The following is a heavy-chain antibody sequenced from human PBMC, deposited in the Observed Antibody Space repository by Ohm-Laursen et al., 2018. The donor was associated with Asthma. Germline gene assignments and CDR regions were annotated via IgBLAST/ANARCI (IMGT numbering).Heavy chain of an antibody. CDR3: ARRPYDFWSGYYLDY. J-gene: IGHJ4*02. V-gene: IGHV4-34*01. CDR2: INHSGST. Sequence: GTLSLTCVVYGGSFSGYYWSWIRQPPGKGLEWIGEINHSGSTNYNPSLKSRVTISVDTSKNQFSLKLSSVTAADTAVYYCARRPYDFWSGYYLDYWGQGTLVTVSS. CDR1: GGSFSGYY. D-gene: IGHD3-3*01.